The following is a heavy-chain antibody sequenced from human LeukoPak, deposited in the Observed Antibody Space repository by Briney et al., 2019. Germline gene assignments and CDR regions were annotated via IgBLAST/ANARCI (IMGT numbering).Heavy chain of an antibody. D-gene: IGHD5-24*01. CDR1: GFTFSNCA. V-gene: IGHV3-23*01. CDR3: AKDQAGDGYNSM. Sequence: GGSLRLSCVTSGFTFSNCAMSWVRQAPGKGLEWVSTIHGAGTFYSASVKGRFTISRDNSKNTPYLQMNSLRAEDTAIYYCAKDQAGDGYNSMWGQGTRVTVSS. J-gene: IGHJ4*02. CDR2: IHGAGT.